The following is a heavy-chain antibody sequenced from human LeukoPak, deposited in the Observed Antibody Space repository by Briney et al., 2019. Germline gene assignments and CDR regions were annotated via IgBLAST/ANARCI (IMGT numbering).Heavy chain of an antibody. CDR3: AKEGEPWELGYFDY. CDR1: GFTFSSYS. D-gene: IGHD1-26*01. J-gene: IGHJ4*02. CDR2: ISWNSGSI. Sequence: PGGSLRLSCAASGFTFSSYSMNWVRQAPGKGLEWVSGISWNSGSIGYADSVKGRFTISRDNAKNSLYLQMNSLRAEDTALYYCAKEGEPWELGYFDYWGQGTLVTVSS. V-gene: IGHV3-9*01.